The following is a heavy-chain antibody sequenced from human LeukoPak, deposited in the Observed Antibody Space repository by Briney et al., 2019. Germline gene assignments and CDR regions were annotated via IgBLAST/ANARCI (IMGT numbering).Heavy chain of an antibody. CDR1: GDSISSYY. Sequence: SETLSLTCTVSGDSISSYYWSWIRQPPGKGLEWIGYIYYSGSTYYNPSLKSRVTISVDTSTNQFSLKLSSVTAADTAVYYCARTYCSSTSCFMAYFDYWGQGTLVTVSS. CDR2: IYYSGST. D-gene: IGHD2-2*01. CDR3: ARTYCSSTSCFMAYFDY. J-gene: IGHJ4*02. V-gene: IGHV4-59*08.